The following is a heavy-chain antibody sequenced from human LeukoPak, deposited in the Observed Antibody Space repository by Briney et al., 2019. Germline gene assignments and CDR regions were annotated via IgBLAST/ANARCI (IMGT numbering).Heavy chain of an antibody. CDR1: GYTFTGYY. V-gene: IGHV1-2*04. Sequence: ASVTVSFKASGYTFTGYYMHWVRQAPGQGLEWMGWINPNSGGTNYAQKFQGWVTMTRDTSISTAYMELSRLRSDDTAVYYCASGWVVPELGDYYGMDVWGQGTTVTVSS. J-gene: IGHJ6*02. CDR2: INPNSGGT. CDR3: ASGWVVPELGDYYGMDV. D-gene: IGHD2-2*01.